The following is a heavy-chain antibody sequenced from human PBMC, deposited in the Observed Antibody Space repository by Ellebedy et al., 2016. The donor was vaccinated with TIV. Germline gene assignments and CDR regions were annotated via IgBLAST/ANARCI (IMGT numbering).Heavy chain of an antibody. Sequence: ASVKVSCXASGYTFTSYGISWVRQAPGQGLEWMGWISAYNGNTNYAQKLQGRVTMTTDTSTSTAYMELRSLRSDDTAVYYCARARSELVVVPAADYWGQGTLVTVSS. CDR3: ARARSELVVVPAADY. V-gene: IGHV1-18*01. D-gene: IGHD2-2*01. CDR2: ISAYNGNT. CDR1: GYTFTSYG. J-gene: IGHJ4*02.